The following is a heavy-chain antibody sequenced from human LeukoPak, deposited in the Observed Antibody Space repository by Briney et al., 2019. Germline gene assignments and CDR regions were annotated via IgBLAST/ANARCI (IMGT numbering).Heavy chain of an antibody. CDR2: IKQDGSEK. V-gene: IGHV3-7*04. Sequence: GGSLRLSFAASGFTFSSAWMSWVRQAPGKGLEWVANIKQDGSEKYYVDSVKGRFTISRDNAKNSLFLQMNSLRAEDTAVYYCATDSSGCRGVFDYWGQGTLVTVSS. CDR3: ATDSSGCRGVFDY. D-gene: IGHD6-19*01. CDR1: GFTFSSAW. J-gene: IGHJ4*02.